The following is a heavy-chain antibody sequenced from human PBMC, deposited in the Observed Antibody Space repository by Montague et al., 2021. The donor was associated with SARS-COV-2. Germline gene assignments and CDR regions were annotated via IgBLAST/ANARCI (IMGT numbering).Heavy chain of an antibody. CDR3: ATGFSGYSSSWFDKPLLGVEHAGLEFDY. D-gene: IGHD6-13*01. CDR1: GYSISSSNW. Sequence: SETLSLTCAVSGYSISSSNWWGWIRQPPGKGLEWIGYIYYSGSTYYNPSLKSRVTMSVDTSKNQFSLKLSSVTAVDTAVYYCATGFSGYSSSWFDKPLLGVEHAGLEFDYWGQGTLVTVSS. J-gene: IGHJ4*02. V-gene: IGHV4-28*01. CDR2: IYYSGST.